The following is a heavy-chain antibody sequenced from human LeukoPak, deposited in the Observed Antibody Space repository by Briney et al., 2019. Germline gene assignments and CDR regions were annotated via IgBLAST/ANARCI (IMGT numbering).Heavy chain of an antibody. D-gene: IGHD3-10*01. Sequence: GGSLTLSCAASGFTFSSYWMHWVRQGPGKGLVWVSRISSDGRTTSYADSVKGRFTISRDNAKNTLYLQMNSLRVEDTAVYYCARDSRYYYDSRNYDNVAFDMWGQGTMVTVSS. J-gene: IGHJ3*02. CDR2: ISSDGRTT. CDR1: GFTFSSYW. CDR3: ARDSRYYYDSRNYDNVAFDM. V-gene: IGHV3-74*01.